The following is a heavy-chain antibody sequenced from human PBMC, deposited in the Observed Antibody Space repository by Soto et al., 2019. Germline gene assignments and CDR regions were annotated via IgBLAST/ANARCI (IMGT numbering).Heavy chain of an antibody. Sequence: QVQLVQAGTEVKKPWSSVKVACKASGGTFSSSGFSWVRQAPGQGLEWMGMIVPSLDTTKYAQKFQARVTMTADQFTSTAYMELSSLRSEDTAVSYCERWPQPRGTADPYDVDLWGQGTRVIVSS. V-gene: IGHV1-69*09. CDR2: IVPSLDTT. J-gene: IGHJ6*02. CDR1: GGTFSSSG. D-gene: IGHD2-21*02. CDR3: ERWPQPRGTADPYDVDL.